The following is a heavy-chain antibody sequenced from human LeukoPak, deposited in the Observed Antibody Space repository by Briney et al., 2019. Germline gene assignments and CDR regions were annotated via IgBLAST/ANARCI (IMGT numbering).Heavy chain of an antibody. D-gene: IGHD2-2*01. V-gene: IGHV3-53*01. J-gene: IGHJ3*02. Sequence: GGSLRLSCAASGFTVSSNYMSWVRQAPGKGLEWVSVIYSGGSTYYADSVKGRFTISRDNAKNSLYLQMNSLRAEDTAVYYCARDREAYCSSTSCYLWGNAFDIWGQGTMVTVSS. CDR2: IYSGGST. CDR1: GFTVSSNY. CDR3: ARDREAYCSSTSCYLWGNAFDI.